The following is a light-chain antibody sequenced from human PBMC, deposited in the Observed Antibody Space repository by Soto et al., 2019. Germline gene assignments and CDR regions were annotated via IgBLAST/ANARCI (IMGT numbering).Light chain of an antibody. Sequence: EIVLTQSPGTLSLSPGERATLSCRASHTISSSYLAWYQQKPGQAPRLLMYGISRRATGIPDRFSGIGSGTDFTLSITRLEPEDFAVYYWQQYVTSSPRTFGQGTKVEIK. J-gene: IGKJ1*01. CDR3: QQYVTSSPRT. CDR2: GIS. V-gene: IGKV3-20*01. CDR1: HTISSSY.